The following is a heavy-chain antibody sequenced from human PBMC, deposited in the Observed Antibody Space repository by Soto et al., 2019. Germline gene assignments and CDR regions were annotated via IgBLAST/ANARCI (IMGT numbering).Heavy chain of an antibody. J-gene: IGHJ5*02. CDR2: IYYNGFT. CDR3: ARKGDFWSGPGEFDP. Sequence: QLQLQESGPGLVRPSETLSLTCTVSGGSISSNTYCWGWIRQPPGKGLEWIGSIYYNGFTYYNPSLKSRVTMSVDTSKNQFSLRLSSMTASDTALYYCARKGDFWSGPGEFDPWGQGTLVTVS. D-gene: IGHD3-3*01. CDR1: GGSISSNTYC. V-gene: IGHV4-39*01.